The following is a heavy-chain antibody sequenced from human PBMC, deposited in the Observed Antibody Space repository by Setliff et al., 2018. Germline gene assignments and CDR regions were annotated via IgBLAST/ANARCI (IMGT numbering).Heavy chain of an antibody. CDR1: GFTFSRYW. Sequence: GGSLRLSCEASGFTFSRYWMHWARQAPGQGLVGVSHIHNDGTSTSYSDSGKGRSTISRDNSRNTVYGEMNRLRAEDTAIYHCARACSGSGCNAGLESWGQGTPVTVSS. CDR2: IHNDGTST. J-gene: IGHJ4*03. V-gene: IGHV3-74*01. CDR3: ARACSGSGCNAGLES. D-gene: IGHD2-15*01.